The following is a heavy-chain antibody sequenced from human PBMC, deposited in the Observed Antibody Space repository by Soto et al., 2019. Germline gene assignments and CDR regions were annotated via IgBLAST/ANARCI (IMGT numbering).Heavy chain of an antibody. CDR2: INAGNGNT. Sequence: SVKVSCKASGDTFTSYAMHWVRQAPGQRLEWMGWINAGNGNTKYSQKFQGRVTITRDTSASTAYMELSSLRSEDTAVYYCARPAYCGGDCYSGYYMDVWGKGTTVTVSS. J-gene: IGHJ6*03. CDR1: GDTFTSYA. CDR3: ARPAYCGGDCYSGYYMDV. D-gene: IGHD2-21*01. V-gene: IGHV1-3*01.